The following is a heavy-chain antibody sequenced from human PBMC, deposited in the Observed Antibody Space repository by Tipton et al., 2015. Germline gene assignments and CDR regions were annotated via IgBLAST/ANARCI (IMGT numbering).Heavy chain of an antibody. V-gene: IGHV4-4*02. CDR1: DGSISSRHW. D-gene: IGHD3-10*01. Sequence: TLSLTCTVTDGSISSRHWWAWVRQPPGKGLEWIGSISHSGNTYYNPSLKSRVTMSLDTSKNQFSLTLNSVTAADAAVYYCARGHYVSRMDVWGQGTMVTVSS. CDR2: ISHSGNT. CDR3: ARGHYVSRMDV. J-gene: IGHJ6*02.